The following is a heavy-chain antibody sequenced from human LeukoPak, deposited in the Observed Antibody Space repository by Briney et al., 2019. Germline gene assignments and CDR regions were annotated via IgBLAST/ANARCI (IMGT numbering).Heavy chain of an antibody. D-gene: IGHD3-3*01. V-gene: IGHV3-9*01. CDR2: ISWNSGSI. Sequence: GGSLRLSLAAPGSPLEDYAIPWSRQPPGKALGWVSGISWNSGSIGYADSVKGRFTISRDNAKNSLYLQMNSLRAEDTALYYCAKDMTPQLEGMDVWGQGTTVTVSS. CDR3: AKDMTPQLEGMDV. J-gene: IGHJ6*02. CDR1: GSPLEDYA.